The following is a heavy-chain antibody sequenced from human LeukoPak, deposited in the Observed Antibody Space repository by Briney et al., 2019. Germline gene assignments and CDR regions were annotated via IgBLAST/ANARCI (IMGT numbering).Heavy chain of an antibody. CDR2: ISSSSSAI. J-gene: IGHJ4*02. D-gene: IGHD3-22*01. CDR1: GFTVSSNY. CDR3: ASGSSGYYWAY. Sequence: QSGGSLRLSCAASGFTVSSNYMSWVRQAPGKGLEWVSYISSSSSAIYYADSVKGRFTISRDNAKNSLYLQMNSLRAEDTAVYYCASGSSGYYWAYWGQGTLVTVSS. V-gene: IGHV3-48*04.